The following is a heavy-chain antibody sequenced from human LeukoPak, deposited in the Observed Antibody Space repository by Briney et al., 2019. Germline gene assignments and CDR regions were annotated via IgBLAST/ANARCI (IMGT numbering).Heavy chain of an antibody. CDR3: ARASMVPRDYYYYMDV. D-gene: IGHD3-10*01. CDR1: GFTVSSNY. J-gene: IGHJ6*03. V-gene: IGHV3-53*01. CDR2: IYSGGST. Sequence: GGSLRLSCAASGFTVSSNYMSWVRQAPGKGLEWVSVIYSGGSTYYADSVKGRFTISRDNSKNTLYLQMNSLRAEDTAVYYCARASMVPRDYYYYMDVWGKGTTVTVSS.